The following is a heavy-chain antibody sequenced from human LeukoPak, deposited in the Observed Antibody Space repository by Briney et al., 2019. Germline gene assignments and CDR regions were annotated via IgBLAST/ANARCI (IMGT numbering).Heavy chain of an antibody. V-gene: IGHV4-38-2*02. CDR2: FYHSGST. Sequence: SETLSLTCTVSGYSISSGYYWGWIRQPPGKGLEWIGSFYHSGSTYYNPSLKSRVTISVDTSKNQFSLKLSSVTAADTAVYYCASGPPYSYGYYYYMDVWGKGTTVTISS. CDR3: ASGPPYSYGYYYYMDV. J-gene: IGHJ6*03. D-gene: IGHD5-18*01. CDR1: GYSISSGYY.